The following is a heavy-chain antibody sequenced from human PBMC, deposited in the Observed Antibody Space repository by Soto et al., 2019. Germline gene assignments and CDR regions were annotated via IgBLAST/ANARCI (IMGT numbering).Heavy chain of an antibody. CDR3: ARGGMAAAGLRYFDY. V-gene: IGHV4-31*01. CDR1: GGSISSGGYY. CDR2: IYYSGST. J-gene: IGHJ4*02. Sequence: QVQLQESGPGLVKHSQTLSLTCTVSGGSISSGGYYWSWIRQHPGKGLEWIGYIYYSGSTYYNPSLKSHVTICVDTSKNQSSLKLSSVTAADTAVYYCARGGMAAAGLRYFDYWGQGTLVTVSS. D-gene: IGHD6-13*01.